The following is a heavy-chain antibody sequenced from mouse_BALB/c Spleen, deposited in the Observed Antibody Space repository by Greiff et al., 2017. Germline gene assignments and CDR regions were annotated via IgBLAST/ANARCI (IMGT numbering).Heavy chain of an antibody. Sequence: VQLQQSGPELVKPGASVKISCKASGYSFTGYYMHWVKQSHVKSLEWIGRINPYNGATSYNQNFKDKASLTVDKSSSTAYMELHSLTSEDSAVYYCARLYRYDPYYAMDYWGQGTSVTVSS. V-gene: IGHV1-31*01. D-gene: IGHD2-14*01. CDR2: INPYNGAT. J-gene: IGHJ4*01. CDR3: ARLYRYDPYYAMDY. CDR1: GYSFTGYY.